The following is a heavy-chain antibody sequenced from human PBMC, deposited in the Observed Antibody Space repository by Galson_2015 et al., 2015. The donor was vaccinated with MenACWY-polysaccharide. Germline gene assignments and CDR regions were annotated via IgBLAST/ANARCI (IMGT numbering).Heavy chain of an antibody. J-gene: IGHJ5*02. CDR1: GYTFTSYD. CDR2: MNPNSGNT. V-gene: IGHV1-8*01. CDR3: ARIIARKYTSAAS. D-gene: IGHD2-21*01. Sequence: SVKVSCKASGYTFTSYDINWVRQATGQGLEWMGWMNPNSGNTGYAQKFQGRVTMTSNSAMTTAYMELSSLRSEDTAVYYCARIIARKYTSAASWGQGTLVTVSS.